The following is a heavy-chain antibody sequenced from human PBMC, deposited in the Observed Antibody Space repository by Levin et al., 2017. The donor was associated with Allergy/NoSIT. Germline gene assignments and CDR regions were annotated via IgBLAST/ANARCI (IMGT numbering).Heavy chain of an antibody. D-gene: IGHD1-1*01. CDR1: GFTISKFA. CDR2: ISYDGSNQ. Sequence: PGGSLRLSCAASGFTISKFAMHWVRQAPGKGLEWVAVISYDGSNQYSADSVKGRFTISRDNSKNTLYLQMKSLRAEDTAVYYCARLGRGWNDLLRDYYYYGMDVWGQGTTVTVSS. J-gene: IGHJ6*02. V-gene: IGHV3-30*14. CDR3: ARLGRGWNDLLRDYYYYGMDV.